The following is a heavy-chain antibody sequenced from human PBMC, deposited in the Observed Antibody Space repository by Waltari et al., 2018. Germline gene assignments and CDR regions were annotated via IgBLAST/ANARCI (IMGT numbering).Heavy chain of an antibody. CDR3: ARLRNYVWDP. J-gene: IGHJ5*02. CDR1: GYSFTIYW. D-gene: IGHD3-16*01. V-gene: IGHV5-51*01. Sequence: EVQLVQSGAEVKQPGASLQLACKGSGYSFTIYWMVWVRQMPGKGLEWMGIIYPGDSDTRYSPSFQGQVTIAADKSISTAYLQWSSLKASDNAMYYCARLRNYVWDPWGQGTLVTVSS. CDR2: IYPGDSDT.